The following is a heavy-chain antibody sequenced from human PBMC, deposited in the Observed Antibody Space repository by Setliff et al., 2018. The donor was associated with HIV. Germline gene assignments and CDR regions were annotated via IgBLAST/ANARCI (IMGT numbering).Heavy chain of an antibody. J-gene: IGHJ6*03. V-gene: IGHV4-59*12. CDR2: IYYSGST. Sequence: SETLSLTCTVSGGSISSYYWSWIRQPPEKGLEWMWCIYYSGSTNYNPSLKSRVTISVDTSKNQFSLKLSSVTAADTAVYYCARGRKRDGYNFYYYYLDVWDKGTTVTVS. CDR3: ARGRKRDGYNFYYYYLDV. CDR1: GGSISSYY. D-gene: IGHD5-12*01.